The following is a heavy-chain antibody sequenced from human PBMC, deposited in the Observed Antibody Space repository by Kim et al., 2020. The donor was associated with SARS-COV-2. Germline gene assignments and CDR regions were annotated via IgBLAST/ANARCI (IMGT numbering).Heavy chain of an antibody. J-gene: IGHJ3*02. CDR2: ISFDGRTP. D-gene: IGHD3-9*01. CDR1: GFTFTNYA. V-gene: IGHV3-30*04. Sequence: GGSQRLSCVASGFTFTNYAMHWVRQAPGKGLEWLAVISFDGRTPYYADSVKGRFTISRDNSKNTVYLEINSLRVGDTAVYYCANLAALRYFDWLPTFDIWGQGTMVTVSS. CDR3: ANLAALRYFDWLPTFDI.